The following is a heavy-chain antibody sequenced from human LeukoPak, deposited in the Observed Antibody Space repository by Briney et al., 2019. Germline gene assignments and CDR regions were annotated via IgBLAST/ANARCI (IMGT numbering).Heavy chain of an antibody. V-gene: IGHV3-21*01. CDR3: ARDSRSGGAGDAFDI. CDR2: ISSSSSYI. J-gene: IGHJ3*02. D-gene: IGHD2-15*01. CDR1: GFTFSSYS. Sequence: GGSLRLSCAASGFTFSSYSMNWVRQAPGKGLEWVSSISSSSSYIYYADSVKGRFTISRDNAKNSLYLQMNSLRAEDTAVYYCARDSRSGGAGDAFDIWGQGTMVTVSS.